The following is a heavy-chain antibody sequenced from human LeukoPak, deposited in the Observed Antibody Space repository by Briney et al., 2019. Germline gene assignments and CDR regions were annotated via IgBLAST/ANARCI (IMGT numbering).Heavy chain of an antibody. Sequence: GGSLRLSCAASGFTFSSYSMNWVRQAPGKGLEWVSAISGSGGSTYYADSVKGRFTISRDNSKNTLYLQMNSLRAEDTAVYYCAKDLGYYGSARDYWGQGTLVTVSS. CDR1: GFTFSSYS. V-gene: IGHV3-23*01. CDR3: AKDLGYYGSARDY. J-gene: IGHJ4*02. D-gene: IGHD3-10*01. CDR2: ISGSGGST.